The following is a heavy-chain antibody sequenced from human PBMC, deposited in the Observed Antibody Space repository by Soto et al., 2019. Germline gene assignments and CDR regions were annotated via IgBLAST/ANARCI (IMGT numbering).Heavy chain of an antibody. CDR2: IYYSGST. V-gene: IGHV4-30-4*01. J-gene: IGHJ4*02. CDR3: ARCLDFVVVSAARMVGFDY. D-gene: IGHD2-2*03. CDR1: GGSISSGDYY. Sequence: SETLSLTCTVSGGSISSGDYYWSWIRQPPGKGLEWIGYIYYSGSTYYNPSLKSRVTISVDTSKSQFSLKMSSVAAADTAVYYCARCLDFVVVSAARMVGFDYWAQGTLVTVSS.